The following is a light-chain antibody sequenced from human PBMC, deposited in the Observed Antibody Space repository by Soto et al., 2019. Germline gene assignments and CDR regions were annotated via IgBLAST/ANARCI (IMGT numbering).Light chain of an antibody. V-gene: IGKV3-20*01. CDR1: QSVTSKY. CDR2: AAS. J-gene: IGKJ1*01. Sequence: EVVLTQSPGTVSLSPGERATLSCRASQSVTSKYLGWYQQKPGQTPRLLIYAASSRATGIPDRFSGSGSGTDFTLSISRLESEDDAVYYCQHYGRSVTWTFGQGTKVEIK. CDR3: QHYGRSVTWT.